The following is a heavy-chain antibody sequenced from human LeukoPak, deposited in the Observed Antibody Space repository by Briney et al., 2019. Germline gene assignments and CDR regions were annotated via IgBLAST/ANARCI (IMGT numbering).Heavy chain of an antibody. Sequence: GGSLRLSCAASGFTFSSHSMNWVRQAPGKGLEWVSYISSSSSTIYYADSVKGRFTISRDNAKNSLYLQMNSLRAEDTAVYYCARDKLLWFGELYHAGYYYYGMDVWGQGTTVTVSS. CDR1: GFTFSSHS. J-gene: IGHJ6*02. CDR3: ARDKLLWFGELYHAGYYYYGMDV. CDR2: ISSSSSTI. D-gene: IGHD3-10*01. V-gene: IGHV3-48*04.